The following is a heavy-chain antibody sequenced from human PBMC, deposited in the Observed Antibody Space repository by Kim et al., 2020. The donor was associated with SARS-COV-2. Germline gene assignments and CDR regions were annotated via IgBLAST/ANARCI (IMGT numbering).Heavy chain of an antibody. J-gene: IGHJ3*01. CDR1: GYTFTGQY. CDR3: ARNRATTVTASGLGTNYFYYEMDV. Sequence: ASVKVSCKASGYTFTGQYLDWLRQAPGQGLEWMGWMNPATGGTGFAQQFQGRVSMSRDTSISTAYLELSRLTSDDTAVYFCARNRATTVTASGLGTNYFYYEMDVWGQGTTVIVSS. D-gene: IGHD4-17*01. V-gene: IGHV1-2*02. CDR2: MNPATGGT.